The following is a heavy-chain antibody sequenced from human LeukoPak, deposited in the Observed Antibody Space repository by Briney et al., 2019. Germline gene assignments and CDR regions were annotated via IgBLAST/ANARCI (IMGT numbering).Heavy chain of an antibody. V-gene: IGHV4-59*08. J-gene: IGHJ5*02. CDR1: GDSISSYY. D-gene: IGHD3-10*01. CDR3: ARYYYGSASYYKGINWFDP. Sequence: SSETLSLACTVSGDSISSYYWSWIRQPPGKGLEWIVAYISDSGSTNYNPSLKSRVTISVDTSKNQFSLKLSSVTAADTAVYYCARYYYGSASYYKGINWFDPWGQGTLVTVSS. CDR2: ISDSGST.